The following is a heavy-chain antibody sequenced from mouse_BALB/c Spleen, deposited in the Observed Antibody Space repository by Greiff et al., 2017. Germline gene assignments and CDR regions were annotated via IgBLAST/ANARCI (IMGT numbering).Heavy chain of an antibody. J-gene: IGHJ4*01. Sequence: EVKLMESGGGLVKLGGSLKLSCAASGFTFSSYYMSWVRQTPEKRLELVAAINSNGGSTYYPDTVKGRFTISRDNAKNTLYLQMSSLTSEDTALYYGASRYGGYYAMDYWGQGTSVTVSS. CDR1: GFTFSSYY. CDR2: INSNGGST. V-gene: IGHV5-6-2*01. D-gene: IGHD2-14*01. CDR3: ASRYGGYYAMDY.